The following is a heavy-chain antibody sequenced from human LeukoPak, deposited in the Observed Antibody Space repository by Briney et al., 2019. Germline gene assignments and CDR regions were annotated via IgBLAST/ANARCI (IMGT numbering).Heavy chain of an antibody. V-gene: IGHV4-34*01. CDR3: AKVHSNYVYWFDP. CDR2: INHSGYT. Sequence: SETLSLTCAVSGGSFGDFYWSWIRQPPGKGLEWIGEINHSGYTNYYPSLKSRVTISVDTSKNQFSLRLSSVTAADTAVYYCAKVHSNYVYWFDPWGQGTLVTVSS. J-gene: IGHJ5*02. CDR1: GGSFGDFY. D-gene: IGHD4-11*01.